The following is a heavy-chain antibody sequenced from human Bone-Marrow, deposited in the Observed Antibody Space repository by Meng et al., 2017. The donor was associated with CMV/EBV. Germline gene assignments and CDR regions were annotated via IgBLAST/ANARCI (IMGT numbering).Heavy chain of an antibody. CDR1: GGSINIGGYY. CDR2: LSFIGST. CDR3: ARTFYDSLTGYSS. Sequence: SETLSLTCTVSGGSINIGGYYWGWIRQPPGKGLEWLGGLSFIGSTYYRPSLKSRITVSRDTSKNQFSLRLTSATAADTGFYYCARTFYDSLTGYSSWGQGTLVTVSS. D-gene: IGHD3-9*01. J-gene: IGHJ5*02. V-gene: IGHV4-39*07.